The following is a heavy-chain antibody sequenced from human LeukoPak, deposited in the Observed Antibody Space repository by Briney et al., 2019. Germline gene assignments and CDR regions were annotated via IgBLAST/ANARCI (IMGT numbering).Heavy chain of an antibody. CDR1: GFTFSSYG. Sequence: GGSLRLSCAASGFTFSSYGMHWVRQAPGKGLEWVAVISYDGSNNYNPDSVKGRFTISRDNSKNTLYLQMNSLRAEDTAVYYCAKSWGSTQGADAFDIWGQGTMVTVSS. V-gene: IGHV3-30*18. D-gene: IGHD6-13*01. CDR2: ISYDGSNN. J-gene: IGHJ3*02. CDR3: AKSWGSTQGADAFDI.